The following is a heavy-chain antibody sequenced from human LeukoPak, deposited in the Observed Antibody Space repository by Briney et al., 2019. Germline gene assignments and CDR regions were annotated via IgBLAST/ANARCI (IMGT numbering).Heavy chain of an antibody. CDR3: ARVGSGWYDFDY. Sequence: GSLRLSCAASGFTVSSNYMSWVRQAPGKGLEWVSVIYSGSSSTYYTDSVKGRFTISRHNSKNTLYLQMNSLRAEDTAVYYCARVGSGWYDFDYWGQGTLVTVSS. CDR1: GFTVSSNY. J-gene: IGHJ4*02. D-gene: IGHD6-19*01. CDR2: IYSGSSST. V-gene: IGHV3-53*04.